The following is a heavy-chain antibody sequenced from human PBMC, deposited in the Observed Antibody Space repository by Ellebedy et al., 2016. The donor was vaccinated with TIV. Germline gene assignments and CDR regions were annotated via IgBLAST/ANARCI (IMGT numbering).Heavy chain of an antibody. CDR3: GRARERGYYAYYYYGMDV. J-gene: IGHJ6*02. V-gene: IGHV3-48*03. CDR1: GFTFNSYA. D-gene: IGHD5-12*01. Sequence: GESLKISCAASGFTFNSYAMHWVRQAPGKGLEWISYISSSGTNIYYADSVKGRFTVARDHAKNSMYLQMNSLRGDDTAVYYCGRARERGYYAYYYYGMDVWGQGTTVTVSS. CDR2: ISSSGTNI.